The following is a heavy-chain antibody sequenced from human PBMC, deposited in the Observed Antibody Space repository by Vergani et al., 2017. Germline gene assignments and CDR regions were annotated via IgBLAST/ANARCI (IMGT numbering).Heavy chain of an antibody. J-gene: IGHJ6*02. Sequence: EVQLVESGGGLVKPGGSLRLSCAASGFIFSNAWMSWVRQAPGKGLEWVGRIKSKTDGGTTDYAAPVKSRFTISRDDSKNTLYVRMNSLKTEDTAVYYCSTELTAAGMSGYDWDCYDYVMDVWGQGTTVTVSS. CDR3: STELTAAGMSGYDWDCYDYVMDV. CDR2: IKSKTDGGTT. D-gene: IGHD5-12*01. V-gene: IGHV3-15*01. CDR1: GFIFSNAW.